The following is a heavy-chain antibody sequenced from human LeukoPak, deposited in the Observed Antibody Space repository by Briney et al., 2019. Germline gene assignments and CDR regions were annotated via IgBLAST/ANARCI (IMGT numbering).Heavy chain of an antibody. D-gene: IGHD3-9*01. V-gene: IGHV3-21*01. J-gene: IGHJ6*04. Sequence: GGSLRLSCAASGFTFSSYSMNWVRQAPGKGLGWVSSISSSSSYIYYADSVKGRFTISRDNAKNSLYLQMNSLRAEDTAVYYCARDRDYDIVTGYYYGMDVWGKGTTVTVSS. CDR2: ISSSSSYI. CDR1: GFTFSSYS. CDR3: ARDRDYDIVTGYYYGMDV.